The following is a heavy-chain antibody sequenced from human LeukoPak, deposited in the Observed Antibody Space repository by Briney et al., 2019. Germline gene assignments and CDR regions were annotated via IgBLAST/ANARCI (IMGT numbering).Heavy chain of an antibody. CDR1: EFIFSNNA. D-gene: IGHD2/OR15-2a*01. CDR2: FSGSGGST. J-gene: IGHJ4*02. V-gene: IGHV3-23*01. CDR3: ARSGLSRFGF. Sequence: PGGSLKFSVAPPEFIFSNNALTGARQPQGKGQKWVSAFSGSGGSTYYADSVKGRFTISRDNSRNTLYLQMNSLRAEDTAVYYCARSGLSRFGFWGQGTLVTVSS.